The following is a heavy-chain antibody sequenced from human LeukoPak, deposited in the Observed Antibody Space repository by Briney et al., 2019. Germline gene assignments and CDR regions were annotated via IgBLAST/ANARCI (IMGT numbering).Heavy chain of an antibody. D-gene: IGHD5-18*01. V-gene: IGHV3-23*01. Sequence: GGSLRLSCAASGFTFSSYAMSWVRQAPGKGLEWVSAISGSGGSTYYADSVEGRFTISRDNSKNTLYLQMNSLRAEDTAVYYCATSRGYSYGYNYWGQGTLVTVSS. CDR1: GFTFSSYA. CDR3: ATSRGYSYGYNY. J-gene: IGHJ4*02. CDR2: ISGSGGST.